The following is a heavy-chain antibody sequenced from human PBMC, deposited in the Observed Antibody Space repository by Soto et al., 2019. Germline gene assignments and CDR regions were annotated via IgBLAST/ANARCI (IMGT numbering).Heavy chain of an antibody. V-gene: IGHV3-53*01. J-gene: IGHJ5*02. CDR3: AGLAVAATYWFDP. CDR2: IYIGGST. CDR1: GFTVSSNY. D-gene: IGHD6-19*01. Sequence: HPGGSLRLSCAASGFTVSSNYMSWVRQAPGKGLGWVSVIYIGGSTYYADSVKGRFTISRDNSKNTLYLQMNSLRAEDTAVYYCAGLAVAATYWFDPWGQGTLVTVSS.